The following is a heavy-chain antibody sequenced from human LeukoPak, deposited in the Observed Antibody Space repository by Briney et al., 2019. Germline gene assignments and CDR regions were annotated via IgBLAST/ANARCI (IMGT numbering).Heavy chain of an antibody. V-gene: IGHV4-59*08. D-gene: IGHD1-26*01. Sequence: PSETLSLTCTVSGDSISSYYWSWIRQPPGKGLEWIGYIYYSGSTNYNPSLKSRVAISVDTSKNQFSLKLTSVTAADTAVYYCARMLSGIYSQTDYWGRGTLVTVSS. CDR1: GDSISSYY. J-gene: IGHJ4*02. CDR3: ARMLSGIYSQTDY. CDR2: IYYSGST.